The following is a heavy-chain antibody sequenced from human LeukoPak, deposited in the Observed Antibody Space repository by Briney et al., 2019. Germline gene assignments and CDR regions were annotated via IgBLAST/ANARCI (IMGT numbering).Heavy chain of an antibody. CDR3: ARDNPRTTGYGSGSTFDF. CDR2: VYHSGGGNK. V-gene: IGHV4-4*02. CDR1: GGSLSTTSW. J-gene: IGHJ4*02. Sequence: PSETLSLTCAVSGGSLSTTSWWVWLRQPPGKGLEWIGEVYHSGGGNKNYNPSLKSRATISIDTSRNQFSLNLRSVTAADTAVYFCARDNPRTTGYGSGSTFDFWGQGILVTVSS. D-gene: IGHD6-19*01.